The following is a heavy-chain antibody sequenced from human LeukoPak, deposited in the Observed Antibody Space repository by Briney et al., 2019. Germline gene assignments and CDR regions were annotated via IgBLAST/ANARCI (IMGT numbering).Heavy chain of an antibody. CDR3: ARGSSYYDFWSGSNPLGAFDI. CDR1: GGSFSGYY. V-gene: IGHV4-34*01. J-gene: IGHJ3*02. Sequence: SETLSLTCAVYGGSFSGYYWSWIRQPPGKGLEWIGEINHSGSTNYNPSLKSRVTTSVDTSKNQFSLKLSSVTAADTAVYYCARGSSYYDFWSGSNPLGAFDIWGQGTMVTVSS. D-gene: IGHD3-3*01. CDR2: INHSGST.